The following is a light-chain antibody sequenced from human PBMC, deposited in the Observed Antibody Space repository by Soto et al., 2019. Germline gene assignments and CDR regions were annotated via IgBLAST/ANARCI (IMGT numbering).Light chain of an antibody. Sequence: EIVLTQSPSTLSFSPVEGATLSCVASQSVSSSYLAWYQQKPGLAPRLLIYDASSRATGIPDRFSGSGSGTDFTLTISRLEPEDFAVYYCQQYGSSPGTFGQGTKVDIK. CDR3: QQYGSSPGT. CDR2: DAS. V-gene: IGKV3D-20*01. J-gene: IGKJ1*01. CDR1: QSVSSSY.